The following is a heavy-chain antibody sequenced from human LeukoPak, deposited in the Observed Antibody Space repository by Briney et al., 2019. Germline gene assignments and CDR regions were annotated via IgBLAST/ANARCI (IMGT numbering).Heavy chain of an antibody. Sequence: GGSLRLSCAASGFTFSTYSMSWVRQAPGKGLEWVSSISGSSTRTYYADSVKGRFTVSRDNPKNTLYLQMNSLRAEDTAVYYCAKQRDYYDSSGYYRGYYFDYWGQGTLVTVSS. V-gene: IGHV3-23*01. J-gene: IGHJ4*02. D-gene: IGHD3-22*01. CDR3: AKQRDYYDSSGYYRGYYFDY. CDR1: GFTFSTYS. CDR2: ISGSSTRT.